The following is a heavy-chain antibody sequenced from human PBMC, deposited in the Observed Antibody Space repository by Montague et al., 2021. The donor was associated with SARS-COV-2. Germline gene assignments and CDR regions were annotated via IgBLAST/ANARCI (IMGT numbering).Heavy chain of an antibody. V-gene: IGHV4-30-2*06. CDR3: ARAASPRGAFDV. Sequence: TLSLTCAVSGGSINSGGYSWSWIRQSPGKGLEWIGYILHSGSTYRNPSLWSRVTISVDRSKSQFSLNLISMTAADTAVYFCARAASPRGAFDVWGQGTGVTVSS. D-gene: IGHD3-10*01. CDR1: GGSINSGGYS. CDR2: ILHSGST. J-gene: IGHJ3*01.